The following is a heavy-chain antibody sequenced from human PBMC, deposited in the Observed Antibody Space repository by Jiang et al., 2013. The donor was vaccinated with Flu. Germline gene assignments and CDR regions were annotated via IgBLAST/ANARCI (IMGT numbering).Heavy chain of an antibody. J-gene: IGHJ6*02. CDR1: GGTFSSYA. CDR3: ARGPFMEIRQQLGSYGMDV. Sequence: VQLVESGAEVKKPGSSVKVSCKASGGTFSSYAISWVRQAPGQGLEWMGGIIPIFGTANYAQKFQGRVTITADKSTSTAYMELSSLRSEDTAVYYCARGPFMEIRQQLGSYGMDVWGQGTTVTV. V-gene: IGHV1-69*06. D-gene: IGHD6-13*01. CDR2: IIPIFGTA.